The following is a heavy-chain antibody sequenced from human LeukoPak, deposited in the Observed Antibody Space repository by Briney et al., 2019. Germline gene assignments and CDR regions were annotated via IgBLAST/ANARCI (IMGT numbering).Heavy chain of an antibody. CDR2: ISSSSSYI. CDR3: ARVTKRGYSYGFRTHDAFDI. D-gene: IGHD5-18*01. V-gene: IGHV3-21*01. J-gene: IGHJ3*02. Sequence: GGSLRLSCAASGFTFSSYSMNWVRQAPGKGLEWVSSISSSSSYIYYADPVKGRFTISRDNAKNSLYLQMNSLRAEDTAVYYCARVTKRGYSYGFRTHDAFDIWGQGTMVTVSS. CDR1: GFTFSSYS.